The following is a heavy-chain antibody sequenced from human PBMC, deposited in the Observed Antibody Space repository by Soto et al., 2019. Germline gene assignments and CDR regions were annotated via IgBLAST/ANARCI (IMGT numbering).Heavy chain of an antibody. V-gene: IGHV4-31*03. Sequence: SETLSLTCTVPVGSINTGGYYCTWIRQHAGKGLEWFGNIYNSGTTYYNPSLEGRVSISLDTSKNQFSLKVTSVTDADSAVYYCVRGSGYSSQNYFHLWGQAIRVTVSS. CDR2: IYNSGTT. D-gene: IGHD6-25*01. CDR1: VGSINTGGYY. J-gene: IGHJ1*01. CDR3: VRGSGYSSQNYFHL.